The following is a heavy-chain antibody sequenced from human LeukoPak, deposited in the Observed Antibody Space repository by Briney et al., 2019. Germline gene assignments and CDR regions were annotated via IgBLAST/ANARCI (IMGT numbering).Heavy chain of an antibody. D-gene: IGHD3-10*01. J-gene: IGHJ3*02. Sequence: PETLSHTRTVSGGSLSRYYGSWTRQPPGKGVGGSGYIYYSGSTNYNPSLKSRVTISVDTSKNQFSLKLSSVTAADTAVYYCAREIGYYGSGTILGAFDIWAKGQWSLSLQ. CDR3: AREIGYYGSGTILGAFDI. CDR1: GGSLSRYY. CDR2: IYYSGST. V-gene: IGHV4-59*01.